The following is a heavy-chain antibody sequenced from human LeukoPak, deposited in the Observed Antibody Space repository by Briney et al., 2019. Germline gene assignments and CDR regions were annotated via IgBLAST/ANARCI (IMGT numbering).Heavy chain of an antibody. CDR3: ARVWAYSGSDY. D-gene: IGHD1-26*01. CDR1: GFTFSNAW. V-gene: IGHV3-15*01. J-gene: IGHJ4*02. CDR2: IKSKTDGGTT. Sequence: GGSLRLSCAASGFTFSNAWMSWVRQAPGKGLEWVGRIKSKTDGGTTDYAAPVKGRFTISRDDSKNTLYLQMNSLKTEDTAVYYCARVWAYSGSDYWGQGTLVTVSS.